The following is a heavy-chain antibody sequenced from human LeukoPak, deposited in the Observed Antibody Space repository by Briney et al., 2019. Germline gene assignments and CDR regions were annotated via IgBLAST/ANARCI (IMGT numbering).Heavy chain of an antibody. CDR1: GFTFSSHA. D-gene: IGHD2-15*01. J-gene: IGHJ4*02. CDR2: INHSGST. V-gene: IGHV4-34*01. Sequence: GSLRLSCAASGFTFSSHAMSWVRQAPREGLEWIGEINHSGSTNYNPALKSRGTISVDSSKNQFSLQLSSVTAADTAVYYCARVRRGYGNIVVVVAATHYFDYWGQGTLVTVSS. CDR3: ARVRRGYGNIVVVVAATHYFDY.